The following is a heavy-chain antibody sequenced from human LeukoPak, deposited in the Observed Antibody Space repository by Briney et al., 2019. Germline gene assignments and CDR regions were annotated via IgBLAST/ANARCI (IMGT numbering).Heavy chain of an antibody. CDR3: ARELYYYGSGSYYRGMRSDAFDI. Sequence: GASVTVSCKASGYTFTSYGISWVRQAPGQGREWMGWISAYNGNTNYAQKLQGRVTMTTDTSTSTAYMELRSLRSDDTAVYYCARELYYYGSGSYYRGMRSDAFDIWGQGTMVTVSS. CDR1: GYTFTSYG. D-gene: IGHD3-10*01. J-gene: IGHJ3*02. V-gene: IGHV1-18*04. CDR2: ISAYNGNT.